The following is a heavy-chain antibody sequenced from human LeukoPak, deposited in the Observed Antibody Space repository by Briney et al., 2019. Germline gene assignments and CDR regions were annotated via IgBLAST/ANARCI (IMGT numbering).Heavy chain of an antibody. CDR1: GFTFSSYG. J-gene: IGHJ4*02. Sequence: TGGSLRLSCAASGFTFSSYGMHWVRQAPGKGLEGWAVISYDGSNKYYADSVKGRLTLSRDHPKHTLYLQMNSLRAEDTAVYYCAKNSVAGTGEFDYWGQGTLVTVSS. CDR3: AKNSVAGTGEFDY. CDR2: ISYDGSNK. V-gene: IGHV3-30*18. D-gene: IGHD6-19*01.